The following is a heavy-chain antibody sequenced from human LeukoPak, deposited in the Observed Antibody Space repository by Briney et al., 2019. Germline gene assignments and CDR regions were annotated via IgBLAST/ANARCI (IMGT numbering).Heavy chain of an antibody. CDR2: INPNSGGT. D-gene: IGHD2-2*01. J-gene: IGHJ5*02. CDR3: ARGRGVVVPAAMVAFGYWFDP. Sequence: ASVKVSCKAFGYTYTSNYMHWVRQAPGQGLEWMGWINPNSGGTNYAQKFQGRVTMTRDTSISTAYMELSRLRSDDTAVYYCARGRGVVVPAAMVAFGYWFDPWGQGTLVTVSS. V-gene: IGHV1-2*02. CDR1: GYTYTSNY.